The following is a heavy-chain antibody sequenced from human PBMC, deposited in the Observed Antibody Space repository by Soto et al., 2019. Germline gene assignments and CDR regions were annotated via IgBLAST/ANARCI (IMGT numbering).Heavy chain of an antibody. CDR2: ISAYNGNT. CDR3: AREKSGYYDL. V-gene: IGHV1-18*01. Sequence: ASVKVSCKASGVTFTNYAINWVRQAPGQGLEWMGWISAYNGNTNYAQKLQGRVTMTRNTSISTVYMELSSLRSEDTAVYYCAREKSGYYDLWGQGTLVTVSS. J-gene: IGHJ4*02. D-gene: IGHD3-3*01. CDR1: GVTFTNYA.